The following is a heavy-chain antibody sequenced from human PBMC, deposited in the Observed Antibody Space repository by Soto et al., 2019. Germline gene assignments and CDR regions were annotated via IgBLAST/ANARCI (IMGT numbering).Heavy chain of an antibody. CDR2: INPSGGST. D-gene: IGHD3-3*01. V-gene: IGHV1-46*03. J-gene: IGHJ6*03. CDR3: ARDRGVGTDFWSGYPYYYYYMDV. CDR1: GYTFTSYY. Sequence: ASVKVSCKASGYTFTSYYMHWVRQAPGQGLEWMGIINPSGGSTSYAQKFQGRVTMTRDTSTSTVYMELSSLRSEDTAVYYCARDRGVGTDFWSGYPYYYYYMDVWGKGTTVTV.